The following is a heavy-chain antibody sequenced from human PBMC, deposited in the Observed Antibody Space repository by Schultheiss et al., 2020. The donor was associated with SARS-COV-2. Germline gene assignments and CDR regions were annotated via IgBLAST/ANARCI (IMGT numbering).Heavy chain of an antibody. Sequence: ASVKVSCKASGYIFSSYGISWVRQAPGQGLEWMGWISAYNGNTNYAQKLQGRVTMTTDTSTSTAYMELRSLRSDDTAVYYCARDRRSGSYSGIDAFDIWGQGTMVTVSS. V-gene: IGHV1-18*01. J-gene: IGHJ3*02. CDR1: GYIFSSYG. D-gene: IGHD1-26*01. CDR2: ISAYNGNT. CDR3: ARDRRSGSYSGIDAFDI.